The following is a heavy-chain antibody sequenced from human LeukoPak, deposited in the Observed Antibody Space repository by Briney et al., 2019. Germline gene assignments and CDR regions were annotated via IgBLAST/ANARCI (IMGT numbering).Heavy chain of an antibody. CDR2: ISGSGGST. D-gene: IGHD3-22*01. Sequence: GGSLRLSCAASGFTFSSYAMSWVRQAPGRGLEWVSAISGSGGSTYYADSVKGRFTISRDNSKNTLYLQMNSLRAEDTAVYYCAKLGEIRITMIVVVWTYFDYWGQGTLVTVSS. CDR1: GFTFSSYA. V-gene: IGHV3-23*01. CDR3: AKLGEIRITMIVVVWTYFDY. J-gene: IGHJ4*02.